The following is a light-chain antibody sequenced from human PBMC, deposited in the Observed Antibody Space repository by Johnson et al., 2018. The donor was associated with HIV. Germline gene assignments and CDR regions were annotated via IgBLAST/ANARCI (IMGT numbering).Light chain of an antibody. CDR3: GTWDSSLSGHV. J-gene: IGLJ1*01. V-gene: IGLV1-51*02. CDR2: EKN. CDR1: SSNIGNNY. Sequence: QSVLTQPPSVSAAPGQKVTISCSGSSSNIGNNYVSWYQQLPGTAPKLLIYEKNKRPSGIPDRLSASKSGTSATLDITGLQTGDEADYYWGTWDSSLSGHVFGTGTKVTVL.